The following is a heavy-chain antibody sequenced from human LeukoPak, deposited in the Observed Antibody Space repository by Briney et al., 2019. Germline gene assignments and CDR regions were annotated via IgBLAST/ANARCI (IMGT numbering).Heavy chain of an antibody. D-gene: IGHD3-22*01. Sequence: SVKVSCKASGGTFSSYAISWVRQAPGQGLEWMGGIIPIFGTANYAQKFQGRVTITADESTSTAYMELSSLRSEDTAVYYCARGSGYYDSSGYYYPPEHWGQGTLVTVSS. CDR1: GGTFSSYA. V-gene: IGHV1-69*13. CDR3: ARGSGYYDSSGYYYPPEH. CDR2: IIPIFGTA. J-gene: IGHJ1*01.